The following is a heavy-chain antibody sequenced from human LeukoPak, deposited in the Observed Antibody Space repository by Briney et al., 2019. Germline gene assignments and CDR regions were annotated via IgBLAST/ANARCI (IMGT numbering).Heavy chain of an antibody. CDR3: AREGSSGWYVYFDY. CDR2: ISYSSSTI. D-gene: IGHD6-19*01. CDR1: GFTFSDYY. V-gene: IGHV3-11*04. Sequence: GGSLRLSCAASGFTFSDYYMSWIRQAPGKGLEWVSYISYSSSTIYYADSVKGRFTISRDNAKNSLYLQMNSLRAEDTAVYYCAREGSSGWYVYFDYWGQGTLVTVSS. J-gene: IGHJ4*02.